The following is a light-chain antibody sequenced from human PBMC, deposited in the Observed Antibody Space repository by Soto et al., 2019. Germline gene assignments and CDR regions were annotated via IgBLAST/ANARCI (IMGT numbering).Light chain of an antibody. J-gene: IGKJ2*01. Sequence: DIVMTQSPDSLAVSLGERATINCKSSQSFLYSSNNKNYLAWYQQKPGQPPKLLIYWASTRESGVPDRFSGSGSGTDFNLTISSLQAEDVAVYYCQQYYSTPYTFGQGTKLEIK. CDR2: WAS. CDR3: QQYYSTPYT. CDR1: QSFLYSSNNKNY. V-gene: IGKV4-1*01.